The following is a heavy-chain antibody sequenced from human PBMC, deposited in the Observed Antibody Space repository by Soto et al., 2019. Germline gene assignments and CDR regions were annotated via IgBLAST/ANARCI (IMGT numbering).Heavy chain of an antibody. Sequence: PGESPKIPRNGSGYSFTSYWIGRVRQMPGKGLEWMGIIYPGDSDTRYSPPFQGQVTISADKSISTAYLQWSSLKASDTAMYYCARLPIVLVPAAVDGDYYYGIDVWGQGTTVTVSS. V-gene: IGHV5-51*01. CDR1: GYSFTSYW. CDR2: IYPGDSDT. CDR3: ARLPIVLVPAAVDGDYYYGIDV. J-gene: IGHJ6*02. D-gene: IGHD2-2*01.